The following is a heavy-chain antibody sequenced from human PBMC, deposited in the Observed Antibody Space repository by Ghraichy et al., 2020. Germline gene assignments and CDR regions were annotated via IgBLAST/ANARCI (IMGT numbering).Heavy chain of an antibody. Sequence: GGSLRLSCAASGFTFSTYTMNWVRQAPGKGLEWFSSSSSSSTYIYYADSLKGRFTISRDNAQNSLYLQMNSLRAEDTAVYYCGRGVNDYGDYIVGYWCQGTLVTVSS. J-gene: IGHJ4*02. CDR1: GFTFSTYT. V-gene: IGHV3-21*01. D-gene: IGHD4-17*01. CDR2: SSSSSTYI. CDR3: GRGVNDYGDYIVGY.